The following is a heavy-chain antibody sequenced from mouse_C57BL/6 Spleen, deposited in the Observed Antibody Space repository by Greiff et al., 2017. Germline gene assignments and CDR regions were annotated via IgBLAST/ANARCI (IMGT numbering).Heavy chain of an antibody. V-gene: IGHV14-2*01. CDR3: ARREDYGSSLGY. CDR1: GFNIKDSY. D-gene: IGHD1-1*01. Sequence: EVQLVESGAELVKPGASVKLSCTASGFNIKDSYMHWVKQRTGQGLEWIGRIDPEDGETKYAPKFQGKATITADTSSNTAYLQLSSLTSEDTAVYYCARREDYGSSLGYWGQGTTLTVSS. CDR2: IDPEDGET. J-gene: IGHJ2*01.